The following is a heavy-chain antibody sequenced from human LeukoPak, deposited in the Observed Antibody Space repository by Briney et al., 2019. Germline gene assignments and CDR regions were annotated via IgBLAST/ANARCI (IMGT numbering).Heavy chain of an antibody. D-gene: IGHD3-3*01. V-gene: IGHV4-38-2*01. Sequence: SETLSLTCAVSGYSIRNCYYWGWIRQPPGKGLEWIGIIYHSGSTYYNPSLKSRVTISVDTSKNQFSLKLSSVTATDTAVYYCARVGDRSGYLHYFDYWGQGTQVTVSS. CDR1: GYSIRNCYY. CDR3: ARVGDRSGYLHYFDY. CDR2: IYHSGST. J-gene: IGHJ4*02.